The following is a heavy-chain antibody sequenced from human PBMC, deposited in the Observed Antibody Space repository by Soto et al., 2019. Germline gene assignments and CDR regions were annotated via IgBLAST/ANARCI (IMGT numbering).Heavy chain of an antibody. V-gene: IGHV1-69*12. CDR1: GGTFSSYA. CDR3: ATVYAPERVKYYYYGMDV. Sequence: QVQLVQSGAEVKKPGSSVKVSCKASGGTFSSYAISWVRQAPGQGLEWMGGIIPIFGTANYAQKFQGRVTITADESTSTAYMELSSLRSEDMAVYYCATVYAPERVKYYYYGMDVWGQGTTVTVSS. D-gene: IGHD2-2*01. J-gene: IGHJ6*02. CDR2: IIPIFGTA.